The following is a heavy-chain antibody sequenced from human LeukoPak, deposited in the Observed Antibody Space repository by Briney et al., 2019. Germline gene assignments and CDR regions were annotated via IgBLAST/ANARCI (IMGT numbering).Heavy chain of an antibody. CDR1: GYTFTSYD. V-gene: IGHV1-8*01. CDR3: ARWEAWEVYYGSGSFGYYYYGMDV. Sequence: GASVKVSCKASGYTFTSYDINWVRQATGQGHEWMGWMNPNSGNTGYAQKFQGRVTMTRNTSISTAYMELSSLRSEDTAVYYCARWEAWEVYYGSGSFGYYYYGMDVWGQGTTVTVSS. J-gene: IGHJ6*02. D-gene: IGHD3-10*01. CDR2: MNPNSGNT.